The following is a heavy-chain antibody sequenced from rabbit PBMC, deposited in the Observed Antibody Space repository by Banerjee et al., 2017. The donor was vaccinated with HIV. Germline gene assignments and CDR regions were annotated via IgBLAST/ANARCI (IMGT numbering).Heavy chain of an antibody. CDR2: IDPIFDTT. D-gene: IGHD6-1*01. Sequence: QEQLVESGGGLVQPEGSLTLSCKASGFTISNNYWMNWVRQAPGKGLEWIGYIDPIFDTTYYASWAKGRFTISKTSSTTVTLQMTSLTAADTATYFCARESIYNSDGDDKGFNLWGPGTLVTVS. CDR1: GFTISNNYW. CDR3: ARESIYNSDGDDKGFNL. V-gene: IGHV1S45*01. J-gene: IGHJ4*01.